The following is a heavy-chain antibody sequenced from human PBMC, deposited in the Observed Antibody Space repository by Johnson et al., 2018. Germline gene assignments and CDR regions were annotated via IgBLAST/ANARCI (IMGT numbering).Heavy chain of an antibody. V-gene: IGHV3-30*18. D-gene: IGHD3-22*01. J-gene: IGHJ1*01. CDR3: AKDRAYYYDSSGYYNAEYFRH. CDR2: LSPDGSKN. CDR1: GFTLSNYG. Sequence: QVQLVESGGGVVQPGRSLRLSCAASGFTLSNYGMHWVRQSPGKGLEWLAVLSPDGSKNYYADSVKGRFTISRDYSKNTLNLQMNSPRAEDTAVYYCAKDRAYYYDSSGYYNAEYFRHWGQGTLVTVSS.